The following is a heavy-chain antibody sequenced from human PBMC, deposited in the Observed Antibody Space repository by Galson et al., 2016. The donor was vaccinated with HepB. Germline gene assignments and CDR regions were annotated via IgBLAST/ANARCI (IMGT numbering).Heavy chain of an antibody. CDR2: IDPSDSYT. V-gene: IGHV5-10-1*01. J-gene: IGHJ4*02. D-gene: IGHD3-22*01. Sequence: QSGAEVKKPGESLRISCKGSGFTFTRYWISWVRQLPGKGLEWMGRIDPSDSYTTYSPSFQGHVTISADKSISTAYLQWSSLKASDTAMYYCTRHSGLGYYDDSGYWDYWGQGTLVTVSS. CDR3: TRHSGLGYYDDSGYWDY. CDR1: GFTFTRYW.